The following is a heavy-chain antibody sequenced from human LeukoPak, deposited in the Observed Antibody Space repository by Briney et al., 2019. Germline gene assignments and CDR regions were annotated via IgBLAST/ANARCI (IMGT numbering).Heavy chain of an antibody. V-gene: IGHV1-2*02. Sequence: GASVKVSCKASGYTFTAYYIHWVRQAPGQGLEWMGWINPNSGGTNYAQNFQGRVTMTSDTSAYTTHMELSRLRSDDTAVYYCASSDVVVVTATAHFDYWGQGTLVTVSS. CDR1: GYTFTAYY. CDR2: INPNSGGT. CDR3: ASSDVVVVTATAHFDY. D-gene: IGHD2-15*01. J-gene: IGHJ4*02.